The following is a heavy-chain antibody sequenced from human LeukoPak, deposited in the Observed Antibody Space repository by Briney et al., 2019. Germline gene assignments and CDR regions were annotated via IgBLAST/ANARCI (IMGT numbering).Heavy chain of an antibody. CDR2: FDPEDGET. Sequence: ASVTVSCKVSGYTLTELSMHWVRQAPGKGLEWMGGFDPEDGETIYAQKFQGRVTMTEDTSTDTAYMELSSLRSEDTAVYYCATGLYYYDSSGYLGYWGQGTLVTVSS. J-gene: IGHJ4*02. D-gene: IGHD3-22*01. CDR3: ATGLYYYDSSGYLGY. CDR1: GYTLTELS. V-gene: IGHV1-24*01.